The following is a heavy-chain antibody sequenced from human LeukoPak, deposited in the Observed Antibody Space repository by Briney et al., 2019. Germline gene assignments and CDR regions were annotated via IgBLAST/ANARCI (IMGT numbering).Heavy chain of an antibody. D-gene: IGHD6-13*01. V-gene: IGHV4-4*07. CDR3: ARGRRLRYSSSWSYYYYMDV. J-gene: IGHJ6*03. Sequence: SETLSLTCTVSGGSISSYYWSWIRQPAGKGLEWIGRIYTSGSTNYNPSLKSRVTISVDTSKNQFSLKLSSVTAADTAVYYCARGRRLRYSSSWSYYYYMDVWGKGTTVTVSS. CDR1: GGSISSYY. CDR2: IYTSGST.